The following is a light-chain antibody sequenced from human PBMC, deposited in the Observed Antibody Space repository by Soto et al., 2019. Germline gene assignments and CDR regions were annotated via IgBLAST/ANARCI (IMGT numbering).Light chain of an antibody. J-gene: IGLJ3*02. Sequence: QSALTQSASVSGAPGQSITISCTGTSSDVGGYNYVSWYQQHPCKDPKLIIYDVSNRPSGVSTRFSGSKSGNTASLTISWLQADDEADYSCSSYTSTNSWVFGGGTKLTVL. CDR1: SSDVGGYNY. V-gene: IGLV2-14*01. CDR3: SSYTSTNSWV. CDR2: DVS.